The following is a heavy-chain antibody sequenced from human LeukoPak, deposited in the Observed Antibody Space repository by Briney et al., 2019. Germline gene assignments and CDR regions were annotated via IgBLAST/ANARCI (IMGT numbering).Heavy chain of an antibody. CDR1: GDTFSGYY. CDR2: INPNSGGT. Sequence: ASVKVSCKASGDTFSGYYMHWVRQAPGQGLEWMGWINPNSGGTNYAQKFQGRVTMTRDTSISTAYMELSRLRSDDTAVYYCARDYGDYHFDYWGQGTLVTVSS. V-gene: IGHV1-2*02. D-gene: IGHD4-17*01. CDR3: ARDYGDYHFDY. J-gene: IGHJ4*02.